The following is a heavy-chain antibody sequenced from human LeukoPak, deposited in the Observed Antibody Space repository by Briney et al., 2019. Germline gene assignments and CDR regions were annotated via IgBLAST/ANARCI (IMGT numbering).Heavy chain of an antibody. CDR2: IKSKTDGGTT. Sequence: GGSLRLSCAASGFTFSNAWMSWVRQAPGKGLEWVGRIKSKTDGGTTDYAAPVKGRFTISRDDSKNTLYLQMNSLKTEDTAVYYCARLREIPVFGVVTKSTSYFDYWGQGTLVTVSS. V-gene: IGHV3-15*01. D-gene: IGHD3-3*01. CDR1: GFTFSNAW. J-gene: IGHJ4*02. CDR3: ARLREIPVFGVVTKSTSYFDY.